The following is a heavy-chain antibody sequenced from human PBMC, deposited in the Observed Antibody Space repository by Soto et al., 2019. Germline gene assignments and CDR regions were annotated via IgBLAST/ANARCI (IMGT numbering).Heavy chain of an antibody. CDR2: VSYDGSNN. V-gene: IGHV3-30*03. J-gene: IGHJ4*02. CDR3: AGDSDPRMVRGVLTDYFDH. Sequence: QVQLVESGGGEVQPGRSLRLSCAASGFTFSSFGMHWVRQAPGKGLEWVAVVSYDGSNNYYANSVKGRFTISRDNSKNMLFKQMLSLTIEDTALYYCAGDSDPRMVRGVLTDYFDHWGQGTLVTVSS. D-gene: IGHD3-10*01. CDR1: GFTFSSFG.